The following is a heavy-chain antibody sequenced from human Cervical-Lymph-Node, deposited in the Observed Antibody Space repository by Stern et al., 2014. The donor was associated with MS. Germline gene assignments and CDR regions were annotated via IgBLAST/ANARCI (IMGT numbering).Heavy chain of an antibody. J-gene: IGHJ4*02. Sequence: VNLVESGGGVVQPGRSLRLSCAASGFSFRRYAMHWVRQAPGKGLEWVALIWHDGSNPYYADSVTGRFTISRDNFKNTLYLQMNSLRAEDTAVYYWASAYSSSHYYFDYWGQETLVTVSS. V-gene: IGHV3-33*01. D-gene: IGHD6-13*01. CDR3: ASAYSSSHYYFDY. CDR2: IWHDGSNP. CDR1: GFSFRRYA.